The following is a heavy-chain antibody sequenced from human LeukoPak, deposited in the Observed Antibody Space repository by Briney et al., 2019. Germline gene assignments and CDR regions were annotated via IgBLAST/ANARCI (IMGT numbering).Heavy chain of an antibody. CDR2: INPSGGNT. D-gene: IGHD3-10*01. J-gene: IGHJ1*01. V-gene: IGHV1-46*01. CDR1: GYIFTSYY. Sequence: ASVKVSCKASGYIFTSYYIHWVRQAPGQGLEWMGIINPSGGNTNYAQKFQGRVTMTRDTSTSTIYMELSSLRSEDTAVYYCARDLVTMPSSSQHWGQGTLVTVSS. CDR3: ARDLVTMPSSSQH.